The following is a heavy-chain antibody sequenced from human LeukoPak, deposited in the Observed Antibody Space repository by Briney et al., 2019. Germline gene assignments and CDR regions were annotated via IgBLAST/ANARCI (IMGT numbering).Heavy chain of an antibody. Sequence: GGSLRLSCAASGFTFSSYGMHWVRQAPGKGLEWVAFIRYDGSNKYYEDSVKGRFTISRDNSKNTLYLQMNSLRAEDTAVYYCAKDGGSHYYFDYWGQGTLVTVSS. J-gene: IGHJ4*02. CDR2: IRYDGSNK. D-gene: IGHD3-16*01. CDR3: AKDGGSHYYFDY. CDR1: GFTFSSYG. V-gene: IGHV3-30*02.